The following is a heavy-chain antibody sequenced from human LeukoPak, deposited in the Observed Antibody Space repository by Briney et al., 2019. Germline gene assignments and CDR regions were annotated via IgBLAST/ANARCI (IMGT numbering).Heavy chain of an antibody. V-gene: IGHV3-66*02. J-gene: IGHJ4*02. CDR1: GFTVSSNY. CDR2: IYSGGST. D-gene: IGHD6-19*01. Sequence: GGSLRLSWAASGFTVSSNYMSWVRQAPGKGLEWVSVIYSGGSTYYADSVKGRITISRDNSKNTLYLQMNSLRAEDTAVYYCAREEVSSGWYPTDWGQGTLVTVSS. CDR3: AREEVSSGWYPTD.